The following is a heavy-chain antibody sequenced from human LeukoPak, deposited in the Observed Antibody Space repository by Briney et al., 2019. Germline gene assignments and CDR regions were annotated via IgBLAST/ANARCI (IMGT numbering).Heavy chain of an antibody. CDR3: ASSLISAAGTSFDS. J-gene: IGHJ4*02. CDR1: GYTFTDYY. Sequence: VASVKVSCKASGYTFTDYYMHWVRQAPGQGLEWMGWINPNSGSRNYTQKFQGRVTLTRDTSISTAYMELSSLRSDDTAVYYCASSLISAAGTSFDSWGQGTLVTVSS. V-gene: IGHV1-2*02. CDR2: INPNSGSR. D-gene: IGHD6-13*01.